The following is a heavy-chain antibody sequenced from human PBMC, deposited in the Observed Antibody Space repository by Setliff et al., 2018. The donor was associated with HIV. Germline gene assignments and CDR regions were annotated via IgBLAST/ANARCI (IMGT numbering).Heavy chain of an antibody. CDR1: GYSLTSGYY. CDR3: ARLTTTYYYDSSAYYHPV. J-gene: IGHJ4*02. V-gene: IGHV4-38-2*01. CDR2: IHDSGRT. Sequence: PSETLSLTCGVSGYSLTSGYYWGWIRQPPGKGLEWIGSIHDSGRTYCNPSLKSRVTISVDTSKNQFSLKLSSVTAADTAVFYCARLTTTYYYDSSAYYHPVWGQGTLVTVSS. D-gene: IGHD3-22*01.